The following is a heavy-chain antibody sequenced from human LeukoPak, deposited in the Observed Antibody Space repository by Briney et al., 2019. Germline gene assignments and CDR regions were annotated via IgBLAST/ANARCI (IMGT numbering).Heavy chain of an antibody. D-gene: IGHD5-24*01. CDR1: GGSISSYY. Sequence: SETLSLTCTVSGGSISSYYWSWIRQPLGKGLEWIGYIYYSGSTNYNPSLKSRVTISVDTSKNQFSLKLSSVTAADTAVYYCARSNKMAPFDYWGQGTLVTVSS. CDR3: ARSNKMAPFDY. V-gene: IGHV4-59*01. J-gene: IGHJ4*02. CDR2: IYYSGST.